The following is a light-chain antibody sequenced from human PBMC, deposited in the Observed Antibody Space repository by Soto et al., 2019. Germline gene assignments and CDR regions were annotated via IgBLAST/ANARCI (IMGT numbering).Light chain of an antibody. J-gene: IGKJ4*01. CDR2: AAS. CDR1: QTIGNN. Sequence: DTKLPQSPPPLSASVGERSTIPAGPSQTIGNNLNWYQQKPGKPPNLLIYAASNLQSGVPSRFSASGSGTDFTLTISSLQPGDFATYYCQQSYSTPLTFGGGTHIQIK. V-gene: IGKV1-39*01. CDR3: QQSYSTPLT.